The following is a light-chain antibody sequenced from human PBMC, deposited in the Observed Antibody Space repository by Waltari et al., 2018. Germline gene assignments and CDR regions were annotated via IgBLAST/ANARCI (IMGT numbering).Light chain of an antibody. CDR3: QSYDNSLRVVM. Sequence: QSVLTQPPSVSGAPGQRVTISCTGSDSNIGATYEIHWYQQLPGAAPKLRIYGTTNRPAGVPDRFSGSKSATAASLVITGLQAEDESDYYGQSYDNSLRVVMFGGGTKLTVL. V-gene: IGLV1-40*01. J-gene: IGLJ3*02. CDR2: GTT. CDR1: DSNIGATYE.